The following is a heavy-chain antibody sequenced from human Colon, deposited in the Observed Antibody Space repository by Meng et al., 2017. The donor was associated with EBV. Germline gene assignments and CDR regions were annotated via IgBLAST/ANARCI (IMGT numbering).Heavy chain of an antibody. Sequence: QVRLQVSGPGLVMPSQTRSLTCTVAGGSINSGDYYWSWIRQPPGKGLEWIGYIYYTGSTYYNPSLKSRVTISMDTSKNQFSLRLSSVTAADTAVYYCARNYYFDYWGQGTLVTVSS. CDR1: GGSINSGDYY. CDR3: ARNYYFDY. J-gene: IGHJ4*02. CDR2: IYYTGST. V-gene: IGHV4-30-4*01.